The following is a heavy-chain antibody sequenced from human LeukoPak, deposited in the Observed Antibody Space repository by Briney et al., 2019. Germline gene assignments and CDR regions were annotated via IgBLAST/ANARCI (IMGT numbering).Heavy chain of an antibody. Sequence: SETLSLTCAVYGGSFSGYYWSWIRQPPGKGLEWIGEINHSGSTNYNPSLKSRVTISVDTSKNQFSLKLSSVTAADTAVYYCARALGYCSSTSCYVKALNYWGQGTLVTVSS. CDR3: ARALGYCSSTSCYVKALNY. CDR2: INHSGST. V-gene: IGHV4-34*01. CDR1: GGSFSGYY. D-gene: IGHD2-2*01. J-gene: IGHJ4*02.